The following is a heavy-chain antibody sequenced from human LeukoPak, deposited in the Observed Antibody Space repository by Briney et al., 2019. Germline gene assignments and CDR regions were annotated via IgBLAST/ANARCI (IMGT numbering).Heavy chain of an antibody. D-gene: IGHD3-10*01. Sequence: GGSLRLSCAASGLTFQNYALHWVRQPPGKGLEWLSGITGNSAKRGYADSVRGRFTISRDNAKNSVYLEMNSLRAEDTAMYYCATQNYWGQGTLVTVSS. J-gene: IGHJ4*02. V-gene: IGHV3-9*01. CDR2: ITGNSAKR. CDR1: GLTFQNYA. CDR3: ATQNY.